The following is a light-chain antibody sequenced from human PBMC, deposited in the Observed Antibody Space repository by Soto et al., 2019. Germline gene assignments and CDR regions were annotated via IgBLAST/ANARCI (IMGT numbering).Light chain of an antibody. CDR3: SSYAGSNNYV. J-gene: IGLJ1*01. V-gene: IGLV2-8*01. CDR1: SSDIGAHNF. CDR2: EVS. Sequence: QSVLNQPPSASGAPGQSVTISCTGTSSDIGAHNFASRHQQHPGKAPKLMVYEVSKRPSGVPDRFSGSKSGNTASLTVSGLQAEDEADYYCSSYAGSNNYVFGTGTKVTVL.